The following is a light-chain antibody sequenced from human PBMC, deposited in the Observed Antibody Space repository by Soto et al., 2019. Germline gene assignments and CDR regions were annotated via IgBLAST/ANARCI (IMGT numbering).Light chain of an antibody. Sequence: EVVLTQSPVTLSLSPGERATLSCRASQSVTNYIAWYQQRPGQAPRLLIYDASNRATGVPARFSGSGSGTDFTLTISSLQPEDVATYYCQKYNSAPFTFGPGTKVDIK. CDR2: DAS. V-gene: IGKV3-11*01. CDR3: QKYNSAPFT. J-gene: IGKJ3*01. CDR1: QSVTNY.